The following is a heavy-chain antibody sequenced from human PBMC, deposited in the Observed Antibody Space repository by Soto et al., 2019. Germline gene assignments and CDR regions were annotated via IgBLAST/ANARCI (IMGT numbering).Heavy chain of an antibody. CDR1: GYSIGSAYY. D-gene: IGHD6-19*01. CDR2: IYHASTT. J-gene: IGHJ5*02. Sequence: SETLSLTCAVSGYSIGSAYYWGWIRQPPGKGLEWIGNIYHASTTNYNPSLKSRVTIVADTSKNQFSLRLTSVTAADTAVYYCVRDWSSGLNWFDPWGQGTLVTVS. CDR3: VRDWSSGLNWFDP. V-gene: IGHV4-38-2*02.